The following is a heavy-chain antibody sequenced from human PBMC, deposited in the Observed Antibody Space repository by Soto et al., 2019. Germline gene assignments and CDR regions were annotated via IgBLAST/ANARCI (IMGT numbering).Heavy chain of an antibody. D-gene: IGHD3-9*01. V-gene: IGHV3-9*01. Sequence: EVQLVESGGGLVQPGRSLRLSCAASGFTFDDYAMHWVRQAPGKGLEWVSGISWNSGSIGYADSVKGRFNISRDNAKNSLYLQVNSRRAEDTAFYYCAKAGHFDWLPSTPRYDFDICGRGRMVVVSS. CDR2: ISWNSGSI. CDR1: GFTFDDYA. CDR3: AKAGHFDWLPSTPRYDFDI. J-gene: IGHJ3*02.